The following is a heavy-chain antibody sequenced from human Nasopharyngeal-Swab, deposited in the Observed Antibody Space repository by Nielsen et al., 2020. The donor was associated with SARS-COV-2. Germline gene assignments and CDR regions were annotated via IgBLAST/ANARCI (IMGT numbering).Heavy chain of an antibody. Sequence: GESLKIPCAASGFTFSSYSMNWVRQAPGKGLEWVSYISSSSSTIYYADSVKGRFTISRDNAKNSLYLQMNSLRAEDTAVYYCARTNDYYDSSGYPYWGQGTLVTVSS. J-gene: IGHJ4*02. CDR2: ISSSSSTI. CDR3: ARTNDYYDSSGYPY. D-gene: IGHD3-22*01. CDR1: GFTFSSYS. V-gene: IGHV3-48*04.